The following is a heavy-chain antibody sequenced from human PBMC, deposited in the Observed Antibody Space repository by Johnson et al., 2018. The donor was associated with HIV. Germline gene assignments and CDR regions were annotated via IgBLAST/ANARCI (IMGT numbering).Heavy chain of an antibody. CDR2: ISYHGSNK. Sequence: QVQLVESGGGVVQPGRSLRLSCAASGFTFSSYAMHWVRQAPGKGLEWVAVISYHGSNKYYADSVKGRFSISRDNSKNTLYLQMNSLRVEDTAVYYCARGGPYAFDIWGQGTMVTVSS. CDR3: ARGGPYAFDI. CDR1: GFTFSSYA. J-gene: IGHJ3*02. V-gene: IGHV3-30*04.